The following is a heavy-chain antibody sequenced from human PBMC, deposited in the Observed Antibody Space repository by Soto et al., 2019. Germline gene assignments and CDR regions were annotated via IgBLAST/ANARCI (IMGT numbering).Heavy chain of an antibody. V-gene: IGHV3-30*18. CDR2: ISYDGNNK. CDR1: GFTFSSYG. Sequence: GGSLRLSCAASGFTFSSYGMHWVRQAPGKGLEWVAVISYDGNNKYYADSVKGRFTISRDNSKNTLYLQINSLRAEDTAVYYCAKSVYNWNDGFFDYWGQGTLVTVSS. J-gene: IGHJ4*02. CDR3: AKSVYNWNDGFFDY. D-gene: IGHD1-1*01.